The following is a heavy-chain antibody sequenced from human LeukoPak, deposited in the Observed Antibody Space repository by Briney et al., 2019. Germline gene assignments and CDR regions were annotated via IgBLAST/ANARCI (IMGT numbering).Heavy chain of an antibody. CDR2: MNPNSGNT. D-gene: IGHD2-2*01. CDR3: ARGVGGCSSTSCRNWFDP. CDR1: GYTFTSYD. J-gene: IGHJ5*02. Sequence: GASVKVSCKASGYTFTSYDINWVRQATGQGLEWMGWMNPNSGNTGYAQKFQGRVTITRNTSISTAYMELSSLRSEDTAVYYCARGVGGCSSTSCRNWFDPWGQGTLVTVSS. V-gene: IGHV1-8*03.